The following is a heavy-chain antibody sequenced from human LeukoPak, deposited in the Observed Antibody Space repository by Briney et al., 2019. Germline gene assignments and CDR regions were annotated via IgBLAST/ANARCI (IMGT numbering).Heavy chain of an antibody. CDR3: ARDGVMITFGGVIATPFDY. CDR2: IWYDGSNK. Sequence: AGGSLRLSCAASGFTFSSYGMHWVRQAPGKGLEWVAVIWYDGSNKYYADSVKGRFTISRDNSKNTLYLQMNSLRAEDTAVYYCARDGVMITFGGVIATPFDYWGQGTLVTVSS. V-gene: IGHV3-33*01. D-gene: IGHD3-16*02. J-gene: IGHJ4*02. CDR1: GFTFSSYG.